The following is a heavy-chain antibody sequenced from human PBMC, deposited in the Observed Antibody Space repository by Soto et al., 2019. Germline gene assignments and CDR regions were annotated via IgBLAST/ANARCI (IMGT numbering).Heavy chain of an antibody. Sequence: ASVKVSCKASGYTFTSYDINWVRQATGQGLEWMGWMNPNSGNTGYAQKFQGRVTMTRNTSISTAYMELSSLRSEDTAVYYCARGQYDFWSGYAHYFDYWGQGTLVTVSS. CDR3: ARGQYDFWSGYAHYFDY. V-gene: IGHV1-8*01. CDR2: MNPNSGNT. CDR1: GYTFTSYD. J-gene: IGHJ4*02. D-gene: IGHD3-3*01.